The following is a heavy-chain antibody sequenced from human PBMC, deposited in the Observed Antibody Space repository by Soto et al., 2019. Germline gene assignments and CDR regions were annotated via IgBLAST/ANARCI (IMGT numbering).Heavy chain of an antibody. CDR2: ISSSGKTI. D-gene: IGHD6-19*01. CDR1: GFTFSNYE. V-gene: IGHV3-48*03. J-gene: IGHJ4*02. Sequence: EVQLVESGGGLVQPGGSLRLSCAASGFTFSNYEMNWVRQAPGKGLEWVSYISSSGKTISYADSVKGRFTISRDNSKNTLYLQMNGLRAEDTAVYYCAKRGRGAVAFDYWGQGTLVTVSS. CDR3: AKRGRGAVAFDY.